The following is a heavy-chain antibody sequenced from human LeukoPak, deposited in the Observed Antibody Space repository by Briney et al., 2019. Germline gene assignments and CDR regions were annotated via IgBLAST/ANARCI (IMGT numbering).Heavy chain of an antibody. J-gene: IGHJ6*03. D-gene: IGHD3-3*01. V-gene: IGHV3-48*03. CDR2: ISSSGSTI. Sequence: HPGGSLRLSCAASGFTFSSYEMNWVRQAPGKGLEWVSYISSSGSTIYYADSVKGRFTISRDNAKNSLYLQMNSLRAEDTAVYYCARAPYTIFGAMDVWGKGTTVTVPS. CDR1: GFTFSSYE. CDR3: ARAPYTIFGAMDV.